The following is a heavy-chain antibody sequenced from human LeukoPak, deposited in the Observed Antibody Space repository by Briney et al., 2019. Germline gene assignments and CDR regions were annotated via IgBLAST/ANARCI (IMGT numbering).Heavy chain of an antibody. CDR2: ISSSSSYI. V-gene: IGHV3-21*01. CDR3: ARAVGYYDSSGYYYYFDY. CDR1: GFTFSSYS. Sequence: PGGSLRLSCAASGFTFSSYSMSWVRQAPGKGLEWVSSISSSSSYIYYADSVKGRFTISRDNAKNSLYLQMNSLRAEDTAVYYCARAVGYYDSSGYYYYFDYWGQGTLVTVSS. D-gene: IGHD3-22*01. J-gene: IGHJ4*02.